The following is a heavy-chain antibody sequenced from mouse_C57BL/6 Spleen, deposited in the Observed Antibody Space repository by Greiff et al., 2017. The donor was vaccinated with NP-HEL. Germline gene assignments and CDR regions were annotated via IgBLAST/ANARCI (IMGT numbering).Heavy chain of an antibody. Sequence: QVQLQQSGPELVKPGASVKISCKASGYAFSSSWMNWVKQRPGKGLEWIGRIYPGDGDTNYNGKFKGKATLTADKSSSTAYMQLSSLTSEDSAVYFCAREDPYYAMDYWGQGTSVTVSS. V-gene: IGHV1-82*01. CDR1: GYAFSSSW. CDR2: IYPGDGDT. J-gene: IGHJ4*01. CDR3: AREDPYYAMDY.